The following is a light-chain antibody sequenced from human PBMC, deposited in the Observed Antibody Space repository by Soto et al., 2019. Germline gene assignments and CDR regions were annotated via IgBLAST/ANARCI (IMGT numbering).Light chain of an antibody. V-gene: IGKV3-15*01. Sequence: EVVMTQSPGSLSVSLWERASLSFTASQSVDGYLAWYQQKPGQAPRLLIYGASTRATGVPARFSGSGSGTEFTLTISSLQSEDFAVYYCQQYNRWPPYTFGQGTKVDIK. CDR3: QQYNRWPPYT. CDR2: GAS. J-gene: IGKJ2*01. CDR1: QSVDGY.